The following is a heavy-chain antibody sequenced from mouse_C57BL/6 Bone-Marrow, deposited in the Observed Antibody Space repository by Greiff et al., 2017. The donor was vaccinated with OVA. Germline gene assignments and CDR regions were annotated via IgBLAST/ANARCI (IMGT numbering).Heavy chain of an antibody. J-gene: IGHJ2*01. CDR1: GYTFTDYY. CDR3: ARDSNYEVDY. Sequence: VQLKQSGPELVKPGASVKISCKASGYTFTDYYMNWVKQSHGKSLEWIGDINPNNGGTSYNQKFKGKATLTVDKSSSTAYMELRSLTSEDSAVYYCARDSNYEVDYWGQGTTLTVSS. CDR2: INPNNGGT. V-gene: IGHV1-26*01. D-gene: IGHD2-5*01.